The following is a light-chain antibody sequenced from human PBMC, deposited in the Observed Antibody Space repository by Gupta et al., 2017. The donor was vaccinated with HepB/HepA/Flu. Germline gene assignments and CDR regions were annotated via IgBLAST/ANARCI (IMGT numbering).Light chain of an antibody. CDR3: QQEGSSPIT. J-gene: IGKJ5*01. CDR1: QSVDTDY. Sequence: PGRRAALSCRASQSVDTDYLAWYQQKPGQAPRLLIYGASSRATGIPDRFSASGSGTEFTLTISRLEPEDFAVYYCQQEGSSPITFGQGTRLEIK. V-gene: IGKV3-20*01. CDR2: GAS.